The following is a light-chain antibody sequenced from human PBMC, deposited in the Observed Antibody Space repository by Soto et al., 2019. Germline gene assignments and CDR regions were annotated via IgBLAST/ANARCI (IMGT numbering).Light chain of an antibody. CDR1: QSIRSH. Sequence: DIQMTQSPSSLSASVGDRVSITCRASQSIRSHLNWYQHKPGKSTKVLIYAASSLLGEVPSRFSGCGSGTDFTLTIKSLQPEDFATYYCQQSFSSPFTFGPGTKVDVK. CDR3: QQSFSSPFT. V-gene: IGKV1-39*01. CDR2: AAS. J-gene: IGKJ3*01.